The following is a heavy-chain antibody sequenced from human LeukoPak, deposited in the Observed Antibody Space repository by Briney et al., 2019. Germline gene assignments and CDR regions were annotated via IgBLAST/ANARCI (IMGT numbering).Heavy chain of an antibody. CDR2: IYYNGST. CDR1: GGSLTRYY. CDR3: ARHSAKGILTGYYEGGYFDY. J-gene: IGHJ4*02. Sequence: SETLSLTCTVSGGSLTRYYWSWIRQPPGKGLEWIGYIYYNGSTNYSPSLKSRVTISVDTSNNQVSLKLSSVTAADTAVYYCARHSAKGILTGYYEGGYFDYWGQGTLVTVSS. D-gene: IGHD3-9*01. V-gene: IGHV4-59*08.